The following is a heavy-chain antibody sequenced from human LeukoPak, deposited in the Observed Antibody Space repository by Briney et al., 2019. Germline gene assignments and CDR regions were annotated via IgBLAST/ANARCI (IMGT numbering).Heavy chain of an antibody. CDR3: ARDGDIIREWFDP. Sequence: ASVKVSCKASGYSFIGHSLHWVRQAPGQRLEWMGWINGGNGITKYSEKSEDRVTITRDTFASKTFMELSSLTFEDTAIYYCARDGDIIREWFDPWGQGTLVTVSS. V-gene: IGHV1-3*01. J-gene: IGHJ5*02. D-gene: IGHD2-21*01. CDR2: INGGNGIT. CDR1: GYSFIGHS.